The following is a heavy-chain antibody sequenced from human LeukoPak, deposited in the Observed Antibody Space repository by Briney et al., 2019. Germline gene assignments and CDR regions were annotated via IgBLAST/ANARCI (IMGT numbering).Heavy chain of an antibody. CDR3: ARSEWELLDY. Sequence: SWVGQAPGKGLKWLARIDWDDDKYYSTSLKTRLTISKDTSKNQVVLTMTNMDPVDTATYYCARSEWELLDYWGQGTLVTVSS. V-gene: IGHV2-70*11. J-gene: IGHJ4*02. CDR2: IDWDDDK. D-gene: IGHD1-26*01.